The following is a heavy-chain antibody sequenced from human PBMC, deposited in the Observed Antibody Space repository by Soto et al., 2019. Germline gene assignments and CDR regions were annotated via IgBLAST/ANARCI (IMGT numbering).Heavy chain of an antibody. Sequence: GASLKVSCKASGSTFTSSAVQWVRQARGQRLEWIGWIVVGSGNTNYAQKFQERVTITRDMSTSTAYMELSSLRSEDTAVYYCAATMGMHYYYGMDVWGQGTTVTVSS. CDR3: AATMGMHYYYGMDV. D-gene: IGHD7-27*01. CDR2: IVVGSGNT. V-gene: IGHV1-58*01. J-gene: IGHJ6*02. CDR1: GSTFTSSA.